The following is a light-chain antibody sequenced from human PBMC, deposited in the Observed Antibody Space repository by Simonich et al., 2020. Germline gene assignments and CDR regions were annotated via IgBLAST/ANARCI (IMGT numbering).Light chain of an antibody. CDR2: EAS. CDR3: QQFNNYPRLT. J-gene: IGKJ4*01. V-gene: IGKV1D-13*01. CDR1: QGISSA. Sequence: AIQLTQSPSSLSASVGDRVTITCRASQGISSALAWYQQKPGKAPKLLIYEASSLERWVPSRFSGSGSGTDFTLTISSLQPEDFATYYCQQFNNYPRLTFGGGTKVEIK.